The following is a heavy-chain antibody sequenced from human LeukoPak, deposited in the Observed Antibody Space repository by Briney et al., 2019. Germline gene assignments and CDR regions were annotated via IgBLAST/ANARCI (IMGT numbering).Heavy chain of an antibody. V-gene: IGHV1-8*01. CDR2: MNPNSGNT. D-gene: IGHD3-9*01. J-gene: IGHJ6*02. Sequence: GASVKVSCKASGYTFTSYDINWVRQATGQGLEWMGWMNPNSGNTGYAQKFQGRVTMTRTTSISTAYMELSSLRSEDTAVYYCARGRGRNYDILTGYYYYYYGMDVWGQGTTVTVSS. CDR3: ARGRGRNYDILTGYYYYYYGMDV. CDR1: GYTFTSYD.